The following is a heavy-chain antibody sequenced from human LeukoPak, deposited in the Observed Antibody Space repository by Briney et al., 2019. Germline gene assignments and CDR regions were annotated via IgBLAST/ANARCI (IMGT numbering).Heavy chain of an antibody. CDR1: GYTFTDYY. V-gene: IGHV1-2*02. CDR2: IDPNSGVT. D-gene: IGHD1-26*01. J-gene: IGHJ3*01. CDR3: ARELGINAFDV. Sequence: ATVKISCKVSGYTFTDYYMYWVRQAPGQGLEWMGWIDPNSGVTNFAQNFQGRLTMTTDTSISTAYMELSRLTSDDTTVYYCARELGINAFDVWGQGTLVTVSS.